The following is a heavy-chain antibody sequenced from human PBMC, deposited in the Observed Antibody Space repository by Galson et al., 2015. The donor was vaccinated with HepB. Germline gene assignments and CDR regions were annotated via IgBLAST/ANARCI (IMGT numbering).Heavy chain of an antibody. V-gene: IGHV3-30-3*01. CDR1: GFAFTTYT. D-gene: IGHD3-10*01. CDR2: LSEDGINE. Sequence: SLRLSCAAFGFAFTTYTMHWVRQAPGKGLEWLTFLSEDGINEYYAHSVKGRFTISRDNSKNTVYLQMNSLRAEDTALYYCTGCGAGTFWFDPWGQGTLVTVSS. J-gene: IGHJ5*02. CDR3: TGCGAGTFWFDP.